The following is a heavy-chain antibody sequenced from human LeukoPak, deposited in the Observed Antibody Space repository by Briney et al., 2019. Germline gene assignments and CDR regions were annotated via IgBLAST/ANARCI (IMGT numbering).Heavy chain of an antibody. V-gene: IGHV3-48*03. D-gene: IGHD3-3*01. Sequence: GGSLRLSCAASGFTFSSYEMNWVRQAPGKGLEWVSYITSSGSTKYYADSVKGRFTISRDNAKNSFHLQMNSLRAEDTAVYYCARGRGHDFWSGYPLEYWGQGTLLSVSS. J-gene: IGHJ4*02. CDR2: ITSSGSTK. CDR1: GFTFSSYE. CDR3: ARGRGHDFWSGYPLEY.